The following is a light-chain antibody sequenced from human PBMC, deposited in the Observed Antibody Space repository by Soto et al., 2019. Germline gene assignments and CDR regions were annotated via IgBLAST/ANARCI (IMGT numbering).Light chain of an antibody. CDR2: GAS. CDR3: QQYSTYAT. Sequence: EIILTQSPASLSVSPGERATLSCRASQSVNNNLAWYQQKRGQAPRLLIYGASTRATGIPGRFRGSGSGTEFTLTITSLQSEDFAVYFCQQYSTYATFGQGTKVEIK. V-gene: IGKV3-15*01. J-gene: IGKJ1*01. CDR1: QSVNNN.